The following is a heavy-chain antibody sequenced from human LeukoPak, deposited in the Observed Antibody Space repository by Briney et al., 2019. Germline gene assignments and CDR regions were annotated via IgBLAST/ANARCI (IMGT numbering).Heavy chain of an antibody. J-gene: IGHJ4*02. CDR2: IYYSGST. D-gene: IGHD6-13*01. Sequence: KASETLSLTCTVSGGSISSSSYYWGWIRQPPGKGLEWIGSIYYSGSTYYNPSLKSRVTISVDTSKNQFSLKLSSVTAADTAVYYCALSSTHLIEAAEYYFDYWGQGTLVTVSS. V-gene: IGHV4-39*07. CDR3: ALSSTHLIEAAEYYFDY. CDR1: GGSISSSSYY.